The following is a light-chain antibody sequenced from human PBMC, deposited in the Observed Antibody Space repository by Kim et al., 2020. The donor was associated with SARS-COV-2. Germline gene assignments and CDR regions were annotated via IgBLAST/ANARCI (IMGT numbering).Light chain of an antibody. Sequence: WSPGERAPLSCRASQTVITYLAWYQQRPGQDPRLLSYDGFNRAAGIPARFSGSGSGTDFTLTISRLEPEDSAVYYCHQRNNWPLTFGGGTKVDIK. CDR3: HQRNNWPLT. J-gene: IGKJ4*01. CDR1: QTVITY. CDR2: DGF. V-gene: IGKV3-11*01.